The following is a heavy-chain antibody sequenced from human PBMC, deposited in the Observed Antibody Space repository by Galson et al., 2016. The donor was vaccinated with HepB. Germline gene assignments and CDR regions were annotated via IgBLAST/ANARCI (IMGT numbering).Heavy chain of an antibody. CDR2: INWNSGGA. CDR3: ARDLRFCSGGSCYSGYFDF. CDR1: GFNFDYYG. V-gene: IGHV3-20*04. J-gene: IGHJ4*02. D-gene: IGHD2-15*01. Sequence: SLRLSCAASGFNFDYYGMSWVRQAPGKGLEWVSGINWNSGGAVYADSVRGRFTISGDSAKNSLYLQMDSRRAEDTAFSYCARDLRFCSGGSCYSGYFDFWGQGALVTVSS.